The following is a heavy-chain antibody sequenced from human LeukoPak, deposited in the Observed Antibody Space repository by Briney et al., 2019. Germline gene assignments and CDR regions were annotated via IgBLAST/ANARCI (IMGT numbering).Heavy chain of an antibody. CDR1: GFSFSSYA. CDR2: ISGGGENT. Sequence: GGSLRLSCVASGFSFSSYAMAWVRQAPRKGLEWVSTISGGGENTHYSDSVKGRFTISRDNSKNTFYLQMTSLRGEDTAVYYCARDVPIQFDYWGQGTLVTVSS. V-gene: IGHV3-23*01. J-gene: IGHJ4*02. CDR3: ARDVPIQFDY.